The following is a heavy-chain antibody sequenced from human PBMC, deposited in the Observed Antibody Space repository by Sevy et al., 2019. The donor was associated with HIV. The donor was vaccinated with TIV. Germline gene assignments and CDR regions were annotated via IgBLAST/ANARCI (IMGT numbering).Heavy chain of an antibody. Sequence: GGSLRLSCAASGFTFSDYYMSWIRQAPGKGLEWVSYISSSGSTIYYADSVKGRSTISRDNAKNSLYLQMNSLRAEDTAVYYCARVERGYCSGGSCYSMGYYGMDVWGQGTTVTVSS. V-gene: IGHV3-11*01. CDR3: ARVERGYCSGGSCYSMGYYGMDV. D-gene: IGHD2-15*01. CDR2: ISSSGSTI. CDR1: GFTFSDYY. J-gene: IGHJ6*02.